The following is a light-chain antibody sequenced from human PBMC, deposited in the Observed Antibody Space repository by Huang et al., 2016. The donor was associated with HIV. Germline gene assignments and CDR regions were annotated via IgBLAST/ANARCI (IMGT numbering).Light chain of an antibody. CDR3: QQSYALPYT. J-gene: IGKJ2*01. CDR1: QTIRTF. CDR2: SAS. Sequence: DIQMTQSPSFLSASVGDRVTITCQSNQTIRTFLNWYRQKQGTSPNLLIYSASTLQTGVSTRFNGGGSGTDFTLTITNVQYEDFATYYCQQSYALPYTFGQGTKLEIK. V-gene: IGKV1-39*01.